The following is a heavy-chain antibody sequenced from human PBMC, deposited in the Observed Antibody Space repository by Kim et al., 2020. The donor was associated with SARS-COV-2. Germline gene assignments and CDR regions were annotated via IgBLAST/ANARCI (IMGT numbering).Heavy chain of an antibody. Sequence: ASVKVSCKVSGYTLTELSMHWVRQAPGKGLEWMGGFDPEDGETIYAQKFQGRVTMTEDTSTDTAYMELSSLRSEDTAVYYCATHPAARPYYLFDYWGQGTLVTVSS. J-gene: IGHJ4*02. CDR1: GYTLTELS. V-gene: IGHV1-24*01. CDR3: ATHPAARPYYLFDY. CDR2: FDPEDGET. D-gene: IGHD6-6*01.